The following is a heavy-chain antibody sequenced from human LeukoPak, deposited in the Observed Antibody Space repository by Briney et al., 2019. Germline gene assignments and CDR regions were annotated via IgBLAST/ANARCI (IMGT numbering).Heavy chain of an antibody. D-gene: IGHD3-10*01. CDR3: ARDVYGSGWGYYYYYGMDV. CDR2: INPNSGGT. Sequence: GASVKVSCKASGYTFTGYYMHWVRQAPGQGLEWMGWINPNSGGTNYAQKSQGWVTMTRDTSISTAYMELSRLRSDDTAVYYCARDVYGSGWGYYYYYGMDVWGQGTTVTVSS. V-gene: IGHV1-2*04. J-gene: IGHJ6*02. CDR1: GYTFTGYY.